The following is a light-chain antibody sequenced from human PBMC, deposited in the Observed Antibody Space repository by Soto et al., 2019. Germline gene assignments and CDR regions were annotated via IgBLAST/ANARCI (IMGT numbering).Light chain of an antibody. CDR3: QSYASRLFYV. CDR1: SSNIGAGYD. CDR2: GNS. V-gene: IGLV1-40*01. J-gene: IGLJ1*01. Sequence: QSVLTQPPSVSGAPGQRVTISCTGSSSNIGAGYDVHWYQQLPGTAPKLLIYGNSNRPSGVPDRFSGSKSGTSASLAITGLQAEDQPDYSCQSYASRLFYVFGTGTKVTV.